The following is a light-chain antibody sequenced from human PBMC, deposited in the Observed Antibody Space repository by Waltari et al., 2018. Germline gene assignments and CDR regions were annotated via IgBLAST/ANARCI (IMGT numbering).Light chain of an antibody. CDR3: QQTYSTPPVT. CDR2: DAS. V-gene: IGKV1-39*01. J-gene: IGKJ5*01. CDR1: QSISSR. Sequence: DIQMTQSPSSLSASVGDRVTISCRASQSISSRLNWFQQKPGKAPTVLIYDASTLQSGCPSRFSGSWSGTDFTLTINSLQPEDFAVYYCQQTYSTPPVTFVPGTLL.